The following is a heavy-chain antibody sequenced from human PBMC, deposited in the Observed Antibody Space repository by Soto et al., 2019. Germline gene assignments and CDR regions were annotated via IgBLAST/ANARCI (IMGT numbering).Heavy chain of an antibody. CDR3: VRGGTPIDY. Sequence: QVQLVQSGAEVKKPGASVKVSCKTSGYTFTNFVISWVRQAPGQGLVWMGWISAYNGNTNYAQKFQGRVTMTTDTSTSTAYMEVRSLRSADTAVYYCVRGGTPIDYWGQGTLVTVSS. D-gene: IGHD3-16*01. CDR1: GYTFTNFV. J-gene: IGHJ4*02. V-gene: IGHV1-18*01. CDR2: ISAYNGNT.